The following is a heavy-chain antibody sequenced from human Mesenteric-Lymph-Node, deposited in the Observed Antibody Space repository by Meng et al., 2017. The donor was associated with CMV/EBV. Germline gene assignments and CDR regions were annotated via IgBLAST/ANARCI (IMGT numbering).Heavy chain of an antibody. Sequence: SETLSLTCTVSRGSISNYYWGWIRQPPGKGLEWIGSIYYSGSTYYNPSLKSRVTISVDTSKNQFSLKLSSVTAADTAVYYCARSDYGGNSAPLDYWGQGTLVTVSS. D-gene: IGHD4-23*01. CDR3: ARSDYGGNSAPLDY. V-gene: IGHV4-39*01. J-gene: IGHJ4*02. CDR1: RGSISNYY. CDR2: IYYSGST.